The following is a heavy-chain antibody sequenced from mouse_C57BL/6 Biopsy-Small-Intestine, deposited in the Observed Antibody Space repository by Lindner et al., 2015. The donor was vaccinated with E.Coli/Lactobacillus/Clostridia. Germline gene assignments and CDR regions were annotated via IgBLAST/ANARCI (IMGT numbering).Heavy chain of an antibody. Sequence: VQLQESGPELVKPGASVKLSCEASGYTFTSYDINWVKQRPGQGLEWIGWIYPRDGSTKYNEKFKGKATLTVDTSSSTAYMELHSLTSEDSAVYFCARDYYGSSFWYFDVWGTGTTVTVSS. CDR3: ARDYYGSSFWYFDV. CDR1: GYTFTSYD. V-gene: IGHV1-85*01. J-gene: IGHJ1*03. D-gene: IGHD1-1*01. CDR2: IYPRDGST.